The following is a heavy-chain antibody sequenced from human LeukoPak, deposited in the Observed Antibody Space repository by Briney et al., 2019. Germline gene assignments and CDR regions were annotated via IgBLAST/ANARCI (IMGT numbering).Heavy chain of an antibody. CDR1: GFIFSSYS. V-gene: IGHV3-48*01. CDR2: ISSSSSTI. Sequence: GGSLRLSCAASGFIFSSYSMNWVRQAPGKGLEWVSYISSSSSTIYYADSVKGRFTISRDNAKNSLYLQMNSLRAEDTAVYYCARVLRYFDWLFPRGAFDPWGQGTLVTVSS. J-gene: IGHJ5*02. D-gene: IGHD3-9*01. CDR3: ARVLRYFDWLFPRGAFDP.